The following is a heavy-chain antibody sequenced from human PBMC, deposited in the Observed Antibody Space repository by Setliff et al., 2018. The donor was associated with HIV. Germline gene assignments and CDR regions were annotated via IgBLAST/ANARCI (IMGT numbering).Heavy chain of an antibody. CDR2: VYYSGST. J-gene: IGHJ6*02. Sequence: SETLSLTCIVSGGSISSSSYYWGWIRQPPGKGLEWIGTVYYSGSTYYNPSLKSRVTISVDTSENQFSLKLSSVTAADTAVYYCAREGYYYYGMDVWAKGPRSPSP. CDR3: AREGYYYYGMDV. CDR1: GGSISSSSYY. V-gene: IGHV4-39*07.